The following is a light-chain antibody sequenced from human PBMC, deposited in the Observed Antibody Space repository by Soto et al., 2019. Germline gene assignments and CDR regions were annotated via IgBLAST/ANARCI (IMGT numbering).Light chain of an antibody. J-gene: IGLJ1*01. CDR2: EVS. CDR1: SSDVGRYNF. Sequence: QSVLTQPPSVSGSPGQSITISCTGTSSDVGRYNFVSWYQQHPGKAPKLMISEVSNRPSGVSNRFSGSKSGNTASLTISGLQAADEADYYCTSYTSSSTQVFGTGTKVTVL. CDR3: TSYTSSSTQV. V-gene: IGLV2-14*01.